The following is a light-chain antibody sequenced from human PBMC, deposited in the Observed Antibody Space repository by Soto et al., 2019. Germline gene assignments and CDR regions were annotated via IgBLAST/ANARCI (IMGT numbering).Light chain of an antibody. V-gene: IGKV4-1*01. CDR2: WAS. Sequence: DIVMTQSPDSLAVSLGERATVNCKSSQRIFYSSNNKNYLAWYQQKPGQPPKLLIYWASTRESGVPDRFSGSGSATDFTLTISSLQAEDVAVYYCQQYYSLPYTFGQGTKLEIK. CDR3: QQYYSLPYT. J-gene: IGKJ2*01. CDR1: QRIFYSSNNKNY.